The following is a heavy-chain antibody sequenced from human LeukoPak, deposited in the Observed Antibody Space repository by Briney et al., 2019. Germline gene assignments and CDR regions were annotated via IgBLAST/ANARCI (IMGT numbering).Heavy chain of an antibody. Sequence: GGSLKLSCTASGFTFSSYSMNWVRQAPGKGLEWVSYISTSSSTTYYADTVKGRFTISRDNANNSLYLQLNSLRGEDTAVYYCARDRGNFDYWGQGTLVTVSS. J-gene: IGHJ4*02. CDR3: ARDRGNFDY. CDR1: GFTFSSYS. V-gene: IGHV3-48*01. D-gene: IGHD3-10*01. CDR2: ISTSSSTT.